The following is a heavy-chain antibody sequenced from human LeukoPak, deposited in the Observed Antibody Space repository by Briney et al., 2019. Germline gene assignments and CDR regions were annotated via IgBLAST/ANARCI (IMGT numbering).Heavy chain of an antibody. J-gene: IGHJ4*02. Sequence: GGSLRLSCAASGFTFSSYGMHWVRQAPGKGLEWVAFIRYDGSNKYYADSVKGRFTISRDNSKNTLYLQMSSLRVEDTAVYYCAKASRYCSGNSCYSHYFDYWGQGTLVTVSS. CDR3: AKASRYCSGNSCYSHYFDY. CDR2: IRYDGSNK. D-gene: IGHD2-15*01. V-gene: IGHV3-30*02. CDR1: GFTFSSYG.